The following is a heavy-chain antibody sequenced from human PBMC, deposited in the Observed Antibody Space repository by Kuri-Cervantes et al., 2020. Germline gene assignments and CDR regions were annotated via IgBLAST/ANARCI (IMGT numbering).Heavy chain of an antibody. D-gene: IGHD3-10*01. CDR2: IYHSGST. V-gene: IGHV4-4*02. J-gene: IGHJ6*03. CDR1: GGSISSDTW. CDR3: ARTGVWFYYYYYMDV. Sequence: GSLRLSCAVYGGSISSDTWWSWVRQPPGKGLEWIGEIYHSGSTNYNPSLKSRVTISVDTSKNQFSLKLISVTAADTAVYYCARTGVWFYYYYYMDVWGKGTTVTVSS.